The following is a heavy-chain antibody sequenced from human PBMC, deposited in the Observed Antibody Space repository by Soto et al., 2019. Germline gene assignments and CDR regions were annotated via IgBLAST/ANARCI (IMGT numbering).Heavy chain of an antibody. D-gene: IGHD4-17*01. CDR1: GYTFTSYG. J-gene: IGHJ6*03. CDR2: ISAYNGNT. V-gene: IGHV1-18*01. CDR3: ARAVTDYGDYGYYYMDV. Sequence: ASVKVSCKASGYTFTSYGISWVRQAPGQGFEWMGWISAYNGNTNYAQKLQGRVTMTTDTSTSTAYMELRSLRSDDTAVYYCARAVTDYGDYGYYYMDVWGKGTTVTVSS.